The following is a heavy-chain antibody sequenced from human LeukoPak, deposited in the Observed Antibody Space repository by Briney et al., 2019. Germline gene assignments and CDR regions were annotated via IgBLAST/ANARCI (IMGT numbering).Heavy chain of an antibody. CDR1: GFTFSSYG. V-gene: IGHV3-33*01. Sequence: GRSLRLSCAASGFTFSSYGMHWVRQAPGKGLEWVAVIWYDGSDKYYADSVKGRFTISRDNSKNTVYLQMNSLRAEDTAVYYCARGLSRLILFDSWGQGTLVTVSS. CDR2: IWYDGSDK. CDR3: ARGLSRLILFDS. D-gene: IGHD2-21*02. J-gene: IGHJ4*02.